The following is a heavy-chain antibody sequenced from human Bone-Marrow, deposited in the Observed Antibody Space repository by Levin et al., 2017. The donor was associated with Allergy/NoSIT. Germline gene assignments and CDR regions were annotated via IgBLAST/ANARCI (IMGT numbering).Heavy chain of an antibody. D-gene: IGHD6-19*01. CDR2: IYYSGST. J-gene: IGHJ4*02. V-gene: IGHV4-39*01. CDR3: ARLGGIAVAGDYFDY. Sequence: PSETLSLTCTVSGGSISSSSYYWGWIRQPPGKGLEWIGSIYYSGSTYYNPSLKSRVTISVDTSKNQFSLKLSSVTAADTAVYYCARLGGIAVAGDYFDYWGQGTLVTVSS. CDR1: GGSISSSSYY.